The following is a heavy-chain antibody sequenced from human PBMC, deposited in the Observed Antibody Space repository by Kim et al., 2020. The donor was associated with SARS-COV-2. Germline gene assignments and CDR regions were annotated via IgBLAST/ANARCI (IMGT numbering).Heavy chain of an antibody. V-gene: IGHV4-31*02. D-gene: IGHD3-10*01. J-gene: IGHJ5*01. Sequence: PSLKSRVTISVDTSKNQFSLKLGSVTAADTAVYYCAREYYYGSGSFVADPWGQGTLVTVSS. CDR3: AREYYYGSGSFVADP.